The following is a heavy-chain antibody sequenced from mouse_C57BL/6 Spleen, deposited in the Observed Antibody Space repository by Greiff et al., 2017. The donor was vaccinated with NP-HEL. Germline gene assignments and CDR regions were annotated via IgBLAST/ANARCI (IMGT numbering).Heavy chain of an antibody. Sequence: EVQLQQSGPELVKPGASVKIPCKASGYTFTDYNMDWVKQSHGKSLEWIGDINPNNGGTIYNQKFKGKATLTVDKSSCTAYMELRSLTSEDTAVYYCARSRIYYYGSSYYFDYWGQGTTLTVSS. J-gene: IGHJ2*01. CDR2: INPNNGGT. CDR3: ARSRIYYYGSSYYFDY. CDR1: GYTFTDYN. V-gene: IGHV1-18*01. D-gene: IGHD1-1*01.